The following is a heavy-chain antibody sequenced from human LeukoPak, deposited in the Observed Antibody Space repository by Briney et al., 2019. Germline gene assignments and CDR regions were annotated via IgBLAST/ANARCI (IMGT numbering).Heavy chain of an antibody. Sequence: SETLSLTCTVSGGSISSSSYYWGWIRQPPGKGLECIGSIYYSGSTYYNPSLKSRVTISVDTSKNQFSLKLSSVTAADTAVYYCARELVATMSGQYYWGQGTLVTVSS. CDR3: ARELVATMSGQYY. CDR1: GGSISSSSYY. V-gene: IGHV4-39*07. J-gene: IGHJ4*02. D-gene: IGHD5-12*01. CDR2: IYYSGST.